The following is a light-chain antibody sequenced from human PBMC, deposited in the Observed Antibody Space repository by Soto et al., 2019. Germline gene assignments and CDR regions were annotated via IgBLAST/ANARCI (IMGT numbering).Light chain of an antibody. CDR1: SSDVGGYNF. J-gene: IGLJ2*01. CDR2: EVR. Sequence: QSALTQPASVSGSPGQSITISCTGTSSDVGGYNFVSWYQQYPGKAPKLVIYEVRNRPSGIPLRFSASKSVNTASLTISGLQAEDEAHYYCSSFTSKSTLIFGGGTKVTVL. CDR3: SSFTSKSTLI. V-gene: IGLV2-14*01.